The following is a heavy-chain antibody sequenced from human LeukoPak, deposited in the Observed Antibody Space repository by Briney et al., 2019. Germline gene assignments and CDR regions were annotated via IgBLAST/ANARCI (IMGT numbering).Heavy chain of an antibody. CDR2: INPSGGST. Sequence: ASVKVFCKASGYTFTSYYMHWVRQARAQGLEWMGIINPSGGSTSEAQTSQGRVTSTRAPATSTGYIGLSSLRSEDTAVYYYARASIAVAGDYFEYWGQGNLVTVSS. CDR3: ARASIAVAGDYFEY. J-gene: IGHJ4*02. CDR1: GYTFTSYY. D-gene: IGHD6-19*01. V-gene: IGHV1-46*01.